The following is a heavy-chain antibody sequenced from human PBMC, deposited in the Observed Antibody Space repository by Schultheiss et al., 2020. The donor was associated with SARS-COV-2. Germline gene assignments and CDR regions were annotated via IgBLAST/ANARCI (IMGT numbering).Heavy chain of an antibody. J-gene: IGHJ4*02. Sequence: SETLSLTCAVYGGSFRIYSWSWIRQPPEKGLEWIGEITHSGGTNYNPSLESRVSISVDTSKKQISLRLNSMSAADTAMYYCARRIVGSESYQRRSRELHYFDSWGQGTAVTVYS. D-gene: IGHD3-10*01. V-gene: IGHV4-34*01. CDR2: ITHSGGT. CDR3: ARRIVGSESYQRRSRELHYFDS. CDR1: GGSFRIYS.